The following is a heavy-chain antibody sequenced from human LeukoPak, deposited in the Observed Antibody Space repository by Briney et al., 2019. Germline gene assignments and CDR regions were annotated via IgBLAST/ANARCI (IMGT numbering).Heavy chain of an antibody. CDR3: ARDLLSSDAFDI. Sequence: ASVKVSCKASGSTFTGYYMHWVRQAPGQGLEWMGWINPNSGGTNYAQKFQGRVTMTRDTSISTAYMELSRLRSDDTAVYYCARDLLSSDAFDIWGQGTMVTVSS. CDR1: GSTFTGYY. V-gene: IGHV1-2*02. CDR2: INPNSGGT. J-gene: IGHJ3*02.